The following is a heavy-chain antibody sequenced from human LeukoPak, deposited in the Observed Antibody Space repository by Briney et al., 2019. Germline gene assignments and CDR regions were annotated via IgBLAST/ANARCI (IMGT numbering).Heavy chain of an antibody. CDR1: GFTFSSYS. CDR3: ARGVRFLEWLMGDY. J-gene: IGHJ4*02. V-gene: IGHV3-21*01. Sequence: PGGSLSLSCGASGFTFSSYSMNWVRQAPGKGLEWVSSISSSSSYIYYADSVRGRFAISRDNAKNSLYLQMNSLRAEDTAVYYCARGVRFLEWLMGDYWGQGTLVTVSS. CDR2: ISSSSSYI. D-gene: IGHD3-3*01.